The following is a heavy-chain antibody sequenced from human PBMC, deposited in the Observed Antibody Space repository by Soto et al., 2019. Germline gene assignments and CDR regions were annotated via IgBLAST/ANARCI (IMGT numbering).Heavy chain of an antibody. D-gene: IGHD3-3*01. CDR3: ARARKGSGSDYYYHYGMDV. CDR1: GGSFSDYY. J-gene: IGHJ6*04. V-gene: IGHV4-34*01. Sequence: KPSETLSLTCSVYGGSFSDYYWSWIRQPPGKGLEWIGEINHSGSTNYNPSPKSRVTISVHTSKNQFSLKLSSVTAADTAVYYCARARKGSGSDYYYHYGMDVWGKGTTVTVSS. CDR2: INHSGST.